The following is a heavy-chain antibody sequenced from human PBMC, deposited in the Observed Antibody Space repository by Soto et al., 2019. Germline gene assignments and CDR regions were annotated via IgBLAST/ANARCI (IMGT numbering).Heavy chain of an antibody. J-gene: IGHJ5*02. CDR2: IFYNGFT. D-gene: IGHD3-3*01. CDR1: GGSINNDNYY. CDR3: ARQDDFWSGSGWFDP. V-gene: IGHV4-39*01. Sequence: SETLSLTCTVSGGSINNDNYYWGWIRQPPGKGLEWIGIIFYNGFTYYSPSLKSRVTISVDTSKNQFSLKLTSVTAADTAVYYCARQDDFWSGSGWFDPWGQGNLVTVSS.